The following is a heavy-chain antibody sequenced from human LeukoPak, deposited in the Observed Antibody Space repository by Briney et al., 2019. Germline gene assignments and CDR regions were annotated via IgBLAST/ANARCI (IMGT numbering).Heavy chain of an antibody. CDR3: AKVIGVPAL. J-gene: IGHJ4*02. CDR2: ISGSGTST. Sequence: GGSLRLSCEASEFTFSNYALSWVRQAPGKGLEWLSSISGSGTSTDYADSVRGRFTISRDNSKNTLYLQMNSLRAEDTAIYYCAKVIGVPALWGQGTTVTVSS. V-gene: IGHV3-23*01. D-gene: IGHD3-10*01. CDR1: EFTFSNYA.